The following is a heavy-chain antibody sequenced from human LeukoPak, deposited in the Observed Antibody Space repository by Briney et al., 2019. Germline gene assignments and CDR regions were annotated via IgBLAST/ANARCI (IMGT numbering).Heavy chain of an antibody. D-gene: IGHD1-26*01. CDR3: ARDEVGVTTEFDY. J-gene: IGHJ4*02. Sequence: GGSLRLSCAASGFTFSSYEMNWVRQAPGKGLEWISYISPSGSTIFYADSVKGRFTISRDNAKNSLYLQMNSLRVEDTAVYYCARDEVGVTTEFDYWGQGTVVTVSS. CDR1: GFTFSSYE. CDR2: ISPSGSTI. V-gene: IGHV3-48*03.